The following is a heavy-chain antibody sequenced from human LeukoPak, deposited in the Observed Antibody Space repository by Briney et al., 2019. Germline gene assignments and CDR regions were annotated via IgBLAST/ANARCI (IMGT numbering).Heavy chain of an antibody. CDR2: ISGRGSTI. Sequence: GGSLRLSCEASGFTFSDYEMNWVRQAPGKGLEWVSYISGRGSTIYYADSVKGRFTISRDNAKNSLYLQMNSLRAEDTAVYYCARDRLTLYYWGQGTLVTVSS. V-gene: IGHV3-48*03. CDR1: GFTFSDYE. J-gene: IGHJ4*02. CDR3: ARDRLTLYY.